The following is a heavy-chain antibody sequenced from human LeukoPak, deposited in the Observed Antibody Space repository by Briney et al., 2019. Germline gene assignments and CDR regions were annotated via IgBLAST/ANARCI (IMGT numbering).Heavy chain of an antibody. CDR1: GYTFINYA. D-gene: IGHD6-19*01. CDR2: INTGNGNT. Sequence: GASVKVSCKASGYTFINYAIHWVRQAPGQRLEWMGWINTGNGNTKYSQQFQGRVTISRDTSATTAYVELSSLTSEDMAVFYCARAVRYASGPLTDLLPYYFDSWGQGTLVTVSS. V-gene: IGHV1-3*03. CDR3: ARAVRYASGPLTDLLPYYFDS. J-gene: IGHJ4*02.